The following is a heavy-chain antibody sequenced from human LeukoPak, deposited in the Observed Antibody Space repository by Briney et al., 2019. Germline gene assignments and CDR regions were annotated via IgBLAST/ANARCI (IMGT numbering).Heavy chain of an antibody. CDR2: VSWNSGST. Sequence: GGSLRLSCAASGFTFDDYAIHWVRQAPGKGLEWVSGVSWNSGSTGYAGSVKGRFTISGDNAKNSLYLQMNSLRAEDTALYYCAKASSGDYYHSSGWIDYWGQGTLVTVSS. CDR3: AKASSGDYYHSSGWIDY. D-gene: IGHD3-22*01. J-gene: IGHJ4*02. V-gene: IGHV3-9*01. CDR1: GFTFDDYA.